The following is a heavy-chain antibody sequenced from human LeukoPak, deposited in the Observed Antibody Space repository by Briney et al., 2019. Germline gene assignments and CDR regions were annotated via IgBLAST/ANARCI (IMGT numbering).Heavy chain of an antibody. V-gene: IGHV5-51*01. J-gene: IGHJ4*02. CDR3: ARRGCNGGSCYAY. Sequence: GASLQISCKGSGYSFSNDWIGWVRQMPGKGLEWMGIIYPGDSDTRYSPSFQGQVTISADKSISTAYLQWSSLGASDTAVYYCARRGCNGGSCYAYWGQGTLVTVSS. D-gene: IGHD2-15*01. CDR2: IYPGDSDT. CDR1: GYSFSNDW.